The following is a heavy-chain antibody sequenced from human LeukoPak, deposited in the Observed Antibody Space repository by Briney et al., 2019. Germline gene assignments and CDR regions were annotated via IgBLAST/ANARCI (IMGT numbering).Heavy chain of an antibody. Sequence: PGGSLRLSCAASRFTFSSYWMSWVRQAPGKGLEWVANIKPDGSEKYYVDSVKGRFTISRDNAKNSLYLQMNSLRAEDTALYYCASGGIYYGAAFDFWGQGTLVTVSS. J-gene: IGHJ4*02. CDR3: ASGGIYYGAAFDF. CDR2: IKPDGSEK. D-gene: IGHD1-26*01. V-gene: IGHV3-7*03. CDR1: RFTFSSYW.